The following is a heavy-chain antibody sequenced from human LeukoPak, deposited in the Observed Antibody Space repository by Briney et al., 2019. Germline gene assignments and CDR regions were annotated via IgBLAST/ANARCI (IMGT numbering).Heavy chain of an antibody. CDR2: IWYDGSNK. CDR1: GFSFSGYG. V-gene: IGHV3-33*01. CDR3: ARIPGYSAFDY. Sequence: GRSLRLSCAASGFSFSGYGMHWVRQAQGKGLEWVAVIWYDGSNKYYADSVKGRFTITRDNSKNTVYLQMNSLRVEDTAIYYCARIPGYSAFDYWGHGTLVTVSS. D-gene: IGHD5-12*01. J-gene: IGHJ4*01.